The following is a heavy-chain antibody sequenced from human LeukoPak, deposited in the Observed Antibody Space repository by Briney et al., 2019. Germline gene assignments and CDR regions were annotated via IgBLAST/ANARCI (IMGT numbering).Heavy chain of an antibody. CDR2: IYYSGST. CDR1: GGSISSSSYY. V-gene: IGHV4-39*07. D-gene: IGHD3-10*01. CDR3: ARGDTMVRGVGL. Sequence: SETLSLTCTVSGGSISSSSYYWGWIRQPPGKGLEWIGSIYYSGSTYYNPSLKSRVTISVDTSKNQFSLKLSSVTAADTAVYYCARGDTMVRGVGLWGQGTLVTVSS. J-gene: IGHJ4*02.